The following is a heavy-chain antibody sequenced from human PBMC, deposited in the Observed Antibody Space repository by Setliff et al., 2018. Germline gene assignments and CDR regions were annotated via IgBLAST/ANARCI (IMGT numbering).Heavy chain of an antibody. D-gene: IGHD2-2*01. CDR2: IYPDDSDT. V-gene: IGHV5-51*01. Sequence: GESLKISCKDSASTFSNYWIVWVRQMPGKGLEWVGMIYPDDSDTKYHPSFQGQVTISADKSISTAYLQWSSLKASDTAVYYCARALYPSSFIGHNWFDPWGQGTLVTVSS. J-gene: IGHJ5*02. CDR3: ARALYPSSFIGHNWFDP. CDR1: ASTFSNYW.